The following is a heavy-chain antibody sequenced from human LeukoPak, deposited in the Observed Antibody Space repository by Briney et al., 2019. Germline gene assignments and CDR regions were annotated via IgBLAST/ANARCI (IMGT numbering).Heavy chain of an antibody. V-gene: IGHV3-33*08. CDR1: GFTFSAYA. J-gene: IGHJ4*02. CDR2: IWYDGSNK. CDR3: ARDRGY. Sequence: GGSLRLSCAASGFTFSAYAMHWVRQAPGKGLDWVAVIWYDGSNKYYADSVKGRFTISRDNSKNTLYLQMDSLRAEDTAVYYCARDRGYWGQGTLVTVSS.